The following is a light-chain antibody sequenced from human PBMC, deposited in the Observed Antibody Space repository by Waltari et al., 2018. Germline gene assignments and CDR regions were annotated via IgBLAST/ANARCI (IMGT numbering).Light chain of an antibody. V-gene: IGLV2-11*01. CDR1: SRDVRGYTY. Sequence: QSALTQPRSVSGSPGQSVTISCTGTSRDVRGYTYVPWYQQHPGKAPKPMIYDVSNRPSGVPDRFSGSKSGNTASLTISGLQAEDEADYYCCSYAGSYSPWVFGGGTKLTVL. CDR3: CSYAGSYSPWV. J-gene: IGLJ3*02. CDR2: DVS.